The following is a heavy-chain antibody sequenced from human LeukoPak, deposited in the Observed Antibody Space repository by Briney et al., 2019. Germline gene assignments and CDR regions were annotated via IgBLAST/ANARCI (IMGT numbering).Heavy chain of an antibody. CDR1: GFTFSSYG. D-gene: IGHD2-2*01. CDR3: AKAAEIVPAAIFYDYFDY. V-gene: IGHV3-30*18. Sequence: GGSLRLSCAASGFTFSSYGMHWVRQAPGKGLEWVAVISYDGSNKYYADSVKGRFTISRDNSKNTLYLQMNSLRAEDTAMYYCAKAAEIVPAAIFYDYFDYWGQGTLVTVSS. CDR2: ISYDGSNK. J-gene: IGHJ4*02.